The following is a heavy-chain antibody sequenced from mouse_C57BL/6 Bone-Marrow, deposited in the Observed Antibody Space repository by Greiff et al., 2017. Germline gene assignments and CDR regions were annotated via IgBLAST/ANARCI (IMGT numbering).Heavy chain of an antibody. J-gene: IGHJ4*01. CDR1: GYTFTSYW. V-gene: IGHV1-69*01. CDR3: ARSYARDY. Sequence: QVQLQQPGAELVMPGASVKLSCKASGYTFTSYWMHWVKQRPGQGLEWIGEIDPSDSYTNSNQKFKGKSTLTVDKSSSTAYLQLSSLTSEDAAVYYCARSYARDYWGQGTSVTVSS. CDR2: IDPSDSYT.